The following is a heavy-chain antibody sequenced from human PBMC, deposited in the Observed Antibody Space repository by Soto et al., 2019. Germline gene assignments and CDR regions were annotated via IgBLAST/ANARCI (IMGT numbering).Heavy chain of an antibody. CDR1: GGTFSSYA. CDR2: INPIIGTA. D-gene: IGHD6-13*01. J-gene: IGHJ6*02. V-gene: IGHV1-69*13. Sequence: SVKVSCKASGGTFSSYAIDWVRQATGQGLEWMGGINPIIGTANYAQKFQGRVTITADESTSTAYMELSSLRSEDTAVYYCARALAAAGTYYYYGMDVWGQGTTVTVSS. CDR3: ARALAAAGTYYYYGMDV.